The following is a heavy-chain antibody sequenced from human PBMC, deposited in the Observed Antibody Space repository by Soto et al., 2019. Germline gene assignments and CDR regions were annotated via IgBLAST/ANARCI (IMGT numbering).Heavy chain of an antibody. CDR3: AKDSVTTVRVTEDYMDV. Sequence: GGSLRLSCAASGFTFSSYAMSWVRQAPGKGLEWVSAISGSGGSTYYADSVKGRFTISRDNSKNTLYLQMNSLRAEDTAVYYCAKDSVTTVRVTEDYMDVWGKGTTVTVSS. D-gene: IGHD4-4*01. CDR2: ISGSGGST. J-gene: IGHJ6*03. CDR1: GFTFSSYA. V-gene: IGHV3-23*01.